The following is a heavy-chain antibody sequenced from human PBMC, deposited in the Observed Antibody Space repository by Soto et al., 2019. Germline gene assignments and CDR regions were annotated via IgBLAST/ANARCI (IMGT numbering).Heavy chain of an antibody. CDR3: ASTSGYDSCDAFEI. CDR2: IYYSGST. J-gene: IGHJ3*02. CDR1: GGSFSGYY. Sequence: SETLSLTCAVYGGSFSGYYWSWIRQPPGKGLEWIGYIYYSGSTYYNPSLKSRVTISVDTSKNQFSLKLSSVTAADTAVYYCASTSGYDSCDAFEIWGQGTTVTVSS. V-gene: IGHV4-34*09. D-gene: IGHD5-12*01.